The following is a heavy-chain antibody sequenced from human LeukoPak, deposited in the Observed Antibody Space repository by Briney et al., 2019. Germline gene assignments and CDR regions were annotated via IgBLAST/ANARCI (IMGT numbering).Heavy chain of an antibody. CDR1: GFSLSSSGMC. V-gene: IGHV2-70*11. Sequence: SGPALVKPTQTLTLTCTFSGFSLSSSGMCVSWIRQPPGKALEWLARIDWEDDKYYSTSLKTRLTISKDTSKNQVVLTMTNMDPVDTATYYCARVHNSGWPYYFGYWGQGTLVTVSS. CDR2: IDWEDDK. CDR3: ARVHNSGWPYYFGY. J-gene: IGHJ4*02. D-gene: IGHD6-19*01.